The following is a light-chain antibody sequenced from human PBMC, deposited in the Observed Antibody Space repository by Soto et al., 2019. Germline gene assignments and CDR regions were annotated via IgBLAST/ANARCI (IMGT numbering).Light chain of an antibody. CDR2: GAS. CDR1: QSVNIN. Sequence: EIVLTQSPATLSVSPGERATLSCRASQSVNINLAWYQQKPGQAPRLLIYGASTRATGIQARFSGSGSRTEFTLTISSLQSEDFAVYYCQQYNNWPPITFGQGTRLEIK. CDR3: QQYNNWPPIT. V-gene: IGKV3-15*01. J-gene: IGKJ5*01.